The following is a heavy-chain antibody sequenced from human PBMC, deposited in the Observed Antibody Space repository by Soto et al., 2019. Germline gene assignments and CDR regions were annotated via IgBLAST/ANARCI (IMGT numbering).Heavy chain of an antibody. Sequence: ASVKVSCKASGYTFTGHYIHWVRQAPGQGPEWMGEIGPASGDTRYAQKFQGRVTMTRDTSITTVYMELKNLSPDDTAVYYCGRGRSGQIVVFYWGQGTPLTVSS. CDR2: IGPASGDT. D-gene: IGHD1-26*01. CDR1: GYTFTGHY. J-gene: IGHJ4*02. V-gene: IGHV1-2*02. CDR3: GRGRSGQIVVFY.